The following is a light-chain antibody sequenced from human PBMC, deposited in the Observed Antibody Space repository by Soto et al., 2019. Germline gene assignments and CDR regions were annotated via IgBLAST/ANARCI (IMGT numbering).Light chain of an antibody. J-gene: IGKJ4*01. Sequence: DIQMTQSPASLSASVGDRVTISCQASQDISRYLNWYHHKPWRAPQHLINDVSSLETGVPSRFSASGSGTEFTLTINGLQPEDLTTYYCQQYDIHPSTFGGGTRVAIK. CDR3: QQYDIHPST. CDR2: DVS. CDR1: QDISRY. V-gene: IGKV1-33*01.